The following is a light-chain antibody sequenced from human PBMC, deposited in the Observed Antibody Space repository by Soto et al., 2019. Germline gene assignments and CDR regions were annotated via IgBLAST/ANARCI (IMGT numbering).Light chain of an antibody. CDR2: DAS. CDR1: QSVSSSY. CDR3: QQRSDWLLT. J-gene: IGKJ4*01. Sequence: EIVLTQSPGTLSLSPGERATLSCRASQSVSSSYLAWYQQKPGQAPRLLIYDASNRATGIPARFSGSGSGTDFTLTISSLEPEDFAVYSCQQRSDWLLTFGGGTKVDIK. V-gene: IGKV3D-20*02.